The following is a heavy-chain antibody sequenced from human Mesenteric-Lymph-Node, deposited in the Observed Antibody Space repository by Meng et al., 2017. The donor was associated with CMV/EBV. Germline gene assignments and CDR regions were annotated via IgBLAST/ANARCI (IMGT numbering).Heavy chain of an antibody. CDR3: AKEGAARGNFQH. J-gene: IGHJ1*01. D-gene: IGHD6-6*01. CDR2: INSRGRDI. Sequence: GESLKISCIASGFNFGGYSMNWVRQAPGKGLEWVSHINSRGRDIQYADSVKGRFTISRDSAKNSLYLQMNSLRAEDTAIYYCAKEGAARGNFQHWGQGTLVTVSS. CDR1: GFNFGGYS. V-gene: IGHV3-21*04.